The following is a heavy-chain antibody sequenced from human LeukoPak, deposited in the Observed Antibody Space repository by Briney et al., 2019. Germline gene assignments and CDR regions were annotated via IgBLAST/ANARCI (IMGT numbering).Heavy chain of an antibody. CDR1: GGSISSGGYY. V-gene: IGHV4-31*03. D-gene: IGHD3-16*02. J-gene: IGHJ4*02. Sequence: SETLSLTCTVSGGSISSGGYYWSWMRQHPGKGLEWIGYIYYSGSTYYNPPLNSRVTISVAKSKNNFFLKLSSVTAADTAVYSCARVVYDYVWGSYRPAGPYYFDYWGQGTLVTVSS. CDR3: ARVVYDYVWGSYRPAGPYYFDY. CDR2: IYYSGST.